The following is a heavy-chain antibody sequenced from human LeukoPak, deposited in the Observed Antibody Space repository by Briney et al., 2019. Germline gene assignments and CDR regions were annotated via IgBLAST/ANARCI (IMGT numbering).Heavy chain of an antibody. CDR2: ISSSSSTI. CDR1: GFTFSSYS. CDR3: ARRSVVVTAMYYYYYMDV. V-gene: IGHV3-48*04. D-gene: IGHD2-21*02. Sequence: GGSLRLSCAASGFTFSSYSMNWVRQAPGKGLEWVSYISSSSSTIYYADSVKGRFTISRDSAKNSLYLQMNSLRAEDTAAYYCARRSVVVTAMYYYYYMDVWGKGTTVTVSS. J-gene: IGHJ6*03.